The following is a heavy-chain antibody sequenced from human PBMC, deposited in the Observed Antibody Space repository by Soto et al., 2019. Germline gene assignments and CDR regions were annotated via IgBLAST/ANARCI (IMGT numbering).Heavy chain of an antibody. CDR2: IYMSGNS. J-gene: IGHJ4*02. CDR1: GFTVSTNY. CDR3: TQEELGRDH. D-gene: IGHD7-27*01. Sequence: ELQLVESGGGLVQPGGSLRLSCGASGFTVSTNYMSWVRQAPGKGLECVAIIYMSGNSYYADSVRGRFTISRDTSKRTLYLQMASLRAEDTAVYYCTQEELGRDHWGQGTLVTVSS. V-gene: IGHV3-66*01.